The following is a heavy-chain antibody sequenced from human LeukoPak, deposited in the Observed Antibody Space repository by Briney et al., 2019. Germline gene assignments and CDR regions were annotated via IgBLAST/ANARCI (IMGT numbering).Heavy chain of an antibody. CDR3: AKEMGPFIHGDY. Sequence: GGSLRLSCAASGFTFSSYAMHWVRQDPGKGLEWVAVISNDGIHQFYADSVKGRFTISRDNSKNTLYLQMNSLRTEDTALYYCAKEMGPFIHGDYWGQGTLVTVSS. J-gene: IGHJ4*02. CDR1: GFTFSSYA. CDR2: ISNDGIHQ. V-gene: IGHV3-30*18. D-gene: IGHD2-8*01.